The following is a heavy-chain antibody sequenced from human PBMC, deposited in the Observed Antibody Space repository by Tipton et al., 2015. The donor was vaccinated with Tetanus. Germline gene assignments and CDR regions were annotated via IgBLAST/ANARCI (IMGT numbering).Heavy chain of an antibody. CDR3: SRAREDTGRYFAAR. J-gene: IGHJ4*02. CDR1: GFTVSSNY. V-gene: IGHV3-53*01. CDR2: IYSGGRT. Sequence: SLRLSCAASGFTVSSNYMSWVRQAPGRGLQWVSVIYSGGRTYYTDSVKGRFTISRDNYKNILYLQMNSLRAENTAVYYCSRAREDTGRYFAARWGQGTLVTVS. D-gene: IGHD1-26*01.